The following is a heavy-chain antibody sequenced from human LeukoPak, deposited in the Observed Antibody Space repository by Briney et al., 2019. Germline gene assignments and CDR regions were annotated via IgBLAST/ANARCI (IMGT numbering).Heavy chain of an antibody. Sequence: PSETLSLTCTVSGYSIRSGYYWGWIQQPPGKEMEWIGSIYHSGNTYYNPSLKSRVIMSVDTSKNQLSLKLSSVTAADTAVYYCARGPGGAAGVYFDYWGQGTLVAVSS. D-gene: IGHD2-15*01. V-gene: IGHV4-38-2*02. CDR2: IYHSGNT. CDR1: GYSIRSGYY. CDR3: ARGPGGAAGVYFDY. J-gene: IGHJ4*02.